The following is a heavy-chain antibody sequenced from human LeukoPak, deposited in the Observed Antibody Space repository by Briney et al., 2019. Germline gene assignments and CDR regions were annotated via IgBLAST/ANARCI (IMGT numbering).Heavy chain of an antibody. Sequence: PGGSLRLSCAASGFTFSSYAMSWVRQAPGKGLEWVSVISGSGGNTYYADSVKGRFTISRDNSKNTLYLQLNSLRAEDTVVYYCASTDSSGYYSHFQHWGQGTLVTVSS. D-gene: IGHD3-22*01. V-gene: IGHV3-23*01. CDR1: GFTFSSYA. CDR2: ISGSGGNT. J-gene: IGHJ1*01. CDR3: ASTDSSGYYSHFQH.